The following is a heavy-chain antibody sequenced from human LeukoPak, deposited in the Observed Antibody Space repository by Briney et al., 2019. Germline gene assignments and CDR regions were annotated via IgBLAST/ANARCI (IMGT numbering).Heavy chain of an antibody. J-gene: IGHJ1*01. CDR2: MYPGDSDT. CDR3: ARTLRRVLGGSYYEYFQH. V-gene: IGHV5-51*01. D-gene: IGHD1-26*01. CDR1: GYSFTTYW. Sequence: GESLKISCKGSGYSFTTYWIGWVRQMPGNGLEWMGIMYPGDSDTRYSPSFQGQVTISADKSISTADLQWSSLKASDTAMYYCARTLRRVLGGSYYEYFQHWGQGTLVTVSS.